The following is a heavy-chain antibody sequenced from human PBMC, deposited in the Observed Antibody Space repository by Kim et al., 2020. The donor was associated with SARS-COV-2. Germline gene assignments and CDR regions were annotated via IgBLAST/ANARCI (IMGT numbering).Heavy chain of an antibody. J-gene: IGHJ4*02. CDR1: GFAFSRYW. V-gene: IGHV3-74*03. CDR3: VALAMSRPQDDY. Sequence: GGSLRLSCEASGFAFSRYWMHWVRQAPGKGLVWIAHIYHDGSRTSYADSVRGRFTISRDNTNNMLYLQMNSLREDDTALYYCVALAMSRPQDDYWDEVTLATVSS. D-gene: IGHD3-3*02. CDR2: IYHDGSRT.